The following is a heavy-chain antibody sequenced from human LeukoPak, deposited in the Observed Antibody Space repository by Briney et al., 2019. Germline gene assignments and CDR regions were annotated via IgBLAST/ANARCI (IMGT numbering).Heavy chain of an antibody. V-gene: IGHV3-23*01. CDR1: GFTFSDYA. CDR3: AREEEWWVLRGAFDI. J-gene: IGHJ3*02. CDR2: LSGSGAGT. Sequence: PGGSLRLSCAASGFTFSDYALGWVRQAPGRGLEWVATLSGSGAGTYYSDSVQGRFTISRDNSKRTLFLQMNSLRAEGTAFYYCAREEEWWVLRGAFDIWGQGTMVTVSS. D-gene: IGHD2-15*01.